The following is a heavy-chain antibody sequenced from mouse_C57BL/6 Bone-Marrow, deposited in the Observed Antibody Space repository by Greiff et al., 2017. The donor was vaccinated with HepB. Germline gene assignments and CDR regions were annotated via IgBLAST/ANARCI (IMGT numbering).Heavy chain of an antibody. CDR1: GFTFNTYA. CDR2: IRSKSSNYAT. V-gene: IGHV10-3*01. J-gene: IGHJ4*01. Sequence: EVQVVESGGGLVQPKGSLKLSCAASGFTFNTYAMHWVRQAPGKGLEWVARIRSKSSNYATYYADSVKDRFTISRDDSQSMLYLQMNNLKTEDTAMYYCVRDPDYYGRGDYAMDYWGQGTSVTVSS. CDR3: VRDPDYYGRGDYAMDY. D-gene: IGHD1-1*01.